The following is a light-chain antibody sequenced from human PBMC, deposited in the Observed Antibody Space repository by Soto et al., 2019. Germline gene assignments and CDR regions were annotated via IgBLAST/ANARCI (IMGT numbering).Light chain of an antibody. CDR3: QQRSDWPVT. J-gene: IGKJ3*01. V-gene: IGKV3-11*01. Sequence: EIVLTQSPATLSLSPGERATLSCRASQSVRTSLAWYQQKPDQAPRLLIYDASNRVTGIPAMFSGSGCGTDFILTSSRLEPEDCAVFYCQQRSDWPVTFGPGTKVDNK. CDR1: QSVRTS. CDR2: DAS.